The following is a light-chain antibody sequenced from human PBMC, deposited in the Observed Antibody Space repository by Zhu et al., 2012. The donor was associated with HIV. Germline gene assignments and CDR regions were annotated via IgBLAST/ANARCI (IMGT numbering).Light chain of an antibody. V-gene: IGKV3-20*01. J-gene: IGKJ2*01. CDR2: GTS. CDR1: QSVSRNY. Sequence: EIVLTQSPGTLSLSPGERATLSCRASQSVSRNYLAWYQQKRGQAPRLIMYGTSARASGIPDRFSGSGSRTDFTLTISSLEPEDFAVYYCQQYGAFPRTFGQGTKVEI. CDR3: QQYGAFPRT.